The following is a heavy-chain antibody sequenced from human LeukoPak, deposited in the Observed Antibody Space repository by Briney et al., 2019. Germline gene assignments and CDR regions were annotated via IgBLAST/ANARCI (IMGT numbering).Heavy chain of an antibody. J-gene: IGHJ4*02. CDR2: IYTSGST. CDR1: GGSISSYY. D-gene: IGHD3-10*01. V-gene: IGHV4-4*07. Sequence: SSETLSLTCTVSGGSISSYYWSWIRQPAGKGLEWIGRIYTSGSTNYNPSLKSRVTMSVDTSKNQFSLKLSSVTAADTAVYYCARGHGGSGSYFLDYWGQGTLVTVSS. CDR3: ARGHGGSGSYFLDY.